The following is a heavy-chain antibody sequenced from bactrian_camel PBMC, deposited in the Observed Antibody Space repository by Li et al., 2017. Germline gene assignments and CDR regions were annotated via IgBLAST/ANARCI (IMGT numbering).Heavy chain of an antibody. CDR3: TARYEFGLGACRGVGGLGF. CDR2: IDSNSRT. J-gene: IGHJ6*01. V-gene: IGHV3S55*01. D-gene: IGHD1*01. CDR1: GWSTRRSC. Sequence: HVQLVESGGGSVQAGGSLRLSCAASGWSTRRSCMGWFRQAPGAEREGVAAIDSNSRTSYADSVKGRFTISKDNRKNILYLQMDSLTPGDTAMYYCTARYEFGLGACRGVGGLGFWGQGTQVTVS.